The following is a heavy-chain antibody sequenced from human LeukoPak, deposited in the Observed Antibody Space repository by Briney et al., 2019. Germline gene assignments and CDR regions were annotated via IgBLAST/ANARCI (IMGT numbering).Heavy chain of an antibody. V-gene: IGHV4-31*03. CDR3: ARDRSDDAFDI. Sequence: SQTLSLTCTVSGASIRSDDHYWSWIRQHPGRGLEWIGYISYSGSTYYNPSLKSRVTISVDTSKNQFSLKLSSVTAADTAVYYCARDRSDDAFDIWGQGTMVTVSS. J-gene: IGHJ3*02. CDR1: GASIRSDDHY. CDR2: ISYSGST.